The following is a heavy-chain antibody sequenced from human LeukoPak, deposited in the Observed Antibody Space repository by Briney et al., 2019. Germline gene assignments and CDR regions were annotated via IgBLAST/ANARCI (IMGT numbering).Heavy chain of an antibody. V-gene: IGHV4-34*01. CDR1: GGSFSGYY. D-gene: IGHD3-10*01. Sequence: SETLSLTCAVYGGSFSGYYWSWIRQPPGKGLEWIGEINHSGSTNYNPSLKSRVTISVDTSKNQFSLKLSSVTAADTAVYYCARRAYYYGSGSYSTWGQGTLVTVSS. J-gene: IGHJ4*02. CDR2: INHSGST. CDR3: ARRAYYYGSGSYST.